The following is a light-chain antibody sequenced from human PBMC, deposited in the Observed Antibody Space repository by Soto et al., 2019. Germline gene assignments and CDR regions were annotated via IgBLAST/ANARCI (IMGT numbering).Light chain of an antibody. CDR2: GAS. CDR1: QSVSSD. CDR3: QQYNNWPRT. J-gene: IGKJ1*01. V-gene: IGKV3-15*01. Sequence: VMTQSPATLSVSPGDRATISCRASQSVSSDLAWYHQKPGQAPRLLIYGASTRPTGIPSRFSGSGSGTEFTLTINSLQSEDFAVYYCQQYNNWPRTFGQGTKVDIK.